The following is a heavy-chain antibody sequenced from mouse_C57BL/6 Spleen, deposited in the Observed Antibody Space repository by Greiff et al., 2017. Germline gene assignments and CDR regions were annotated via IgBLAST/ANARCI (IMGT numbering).Heavy chain of an antibody. Sequence: VPLQQPGAELFKPGASVKMSFKASGYTFTSYWVTWVEQRPGQGPEWIGDIFPGCGSSNYNEEFKGKATLTVDTSASTAYMQLSSLTSEDSAVYYCAREGGDYGGYFDVWGTGTTVTVSS. V-gene: IGHV1-55*01. CDR2: IFPGCGSS. D-gene: IGHD1-1*01. CDR3: AREGGDYGGYFDV. J-gene: IGHJ1*03. CDR1: GYTFTSYW.